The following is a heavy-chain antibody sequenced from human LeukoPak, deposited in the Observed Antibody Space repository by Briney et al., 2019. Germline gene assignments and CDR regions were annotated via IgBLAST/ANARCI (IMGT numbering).Heavy chain of an antibody. CDR2: ISSSSSYI. V-gene: IGHV3-21*04. CDR3: AARKDSSGYYAY. CDR1: GFTFSSYS. J-gene: IGHJ4*02. D-gene: IGHD3-22*01. Sequence: GGSLRLSCAASGFTFSSYSMNWVRQAPGKGLEWVSSISSSSSYIYYADSVKGRFTISRDNAKNSLYLQMNSLRAEDTAVYYCAARKDSSGYYAYWGQGTLVTVSS.